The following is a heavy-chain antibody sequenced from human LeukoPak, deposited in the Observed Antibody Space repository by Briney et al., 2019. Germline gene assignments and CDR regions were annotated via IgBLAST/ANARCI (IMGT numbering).Heavy chain of an antibody. J-gene: IGHJ3*02. CDR3: AKSNGYGLVDI. CDR1: GGSISNYY. V-gene: IGHV4-59*12. CDR2: IFYSGST. D-gene: IGHD3-10*01. Sequence: SETLSLTCTVSGGSISNYYWGWVRQPPGKGLEWIGNIFYSGSTYYSPSLKSRVTISLDTSRNQFSLKLNSVTAADTAVYYCAKSNGYGLVDIWGQGTMVTVSS.